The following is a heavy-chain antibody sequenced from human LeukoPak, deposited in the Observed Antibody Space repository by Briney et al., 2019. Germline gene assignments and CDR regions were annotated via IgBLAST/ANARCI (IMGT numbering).Heavy chain of an antibody. CDR2: IDQDGSEK. Sequence: PGGSLRLSCEPSGFSFSTYWMSGVGQAPAKGLEGVGNIDQDGSEKHYLASMRGGSTIPRDNAKKSLFLQLNSLRAKDTAVYFCARDLYYFEREGYYASDNWGQGTLVTVSS. J-gene: IGHJ4*02. D-gene: IGHD3-22*01. CDR1: GFSFSTYW. V-gene: IGHV3-7*01. CDR3: ARDLYYFEREGYYASDN.